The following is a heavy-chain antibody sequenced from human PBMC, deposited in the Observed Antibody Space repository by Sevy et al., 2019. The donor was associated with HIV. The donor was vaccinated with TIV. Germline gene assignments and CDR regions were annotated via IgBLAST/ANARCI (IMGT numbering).Heavy chain of an antibody. J-gene: IGHJ4*02. CDR2: ISSSSSYI. CDR3: ASYGSGSYYNVDDY. Sequence: GGSPRLSCAASGFTFSSYSMNWVRQAPGKGLEWVSSISSSSSYIYYADSVKGRFTISRDNAKNSLYLQMNSLRAEDTAVYYCASYGSGSYYNVDDYWGQGTLVTVSS. CDR1: GFTFSSYS. V-gene: IGHV3-21*01. D-gene: IGHD3-10*01.